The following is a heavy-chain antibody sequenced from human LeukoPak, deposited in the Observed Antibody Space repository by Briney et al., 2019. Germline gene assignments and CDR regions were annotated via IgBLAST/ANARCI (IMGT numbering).Heavy chain of an antibody. CDR2: INPNSGGT. D-gene: IGHD6-19*01. Sequence: ASVKVSCKASGYTFTSYDINWVRQATGQGLEWMGWINPNSGGTNYAQKFQGRVTMTRDTSISTAYMELSRLRSDDTAVYYCASLGYSSGWYFDYWGQGTLVTVSS. J-gene: IGHJ4*02. CDR1: GYTFTSYD. CDR3: ASLGYSSGWYFDY. V-gene: IGHV1-2*02.